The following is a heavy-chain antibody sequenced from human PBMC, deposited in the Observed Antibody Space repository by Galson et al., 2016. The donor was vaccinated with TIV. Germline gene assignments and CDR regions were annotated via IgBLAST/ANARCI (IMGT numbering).Heavy chain of an antibody. CDR3: ARYLRSSNFDY. Sequence: SLRLSCAASGFSFSNDWMSWVRQAPGKGLEWVANIKQDGGEKYYVDSVKGRFTISRDNAKNSLYLQMNSLRAEDTAVYYCARYLRSSNFDYWHEGTLVTVSS. CDR1: GFSFSNDW. V-gene: IGHV3-7*01. J-gene: IGHJ4*02. CDR2: IKQDGGEK.